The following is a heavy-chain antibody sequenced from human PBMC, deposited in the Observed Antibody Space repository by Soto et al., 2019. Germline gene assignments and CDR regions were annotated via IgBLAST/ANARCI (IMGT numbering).Heavy chain of an antibody. D-gene: IGHD3-3*01. CDR3: AIVSLVLRFLEWFGYYGMDV. CDR2: IYYSGST. V-gene: IGHV4-31*03. CDR1: GDSISSGGYY. J-gene: IGHJ6*02. Sequence: SETLSLTCTVSGDSISSGGYYWSWIRQHPGKGLEWIGYIYYSGSTYYNPSLKSRVTISVDTSKNQFSLKLSSVTAADTAVYYCAIVSLVLRFLEWFGYYGMDVWGQGTTVTVSS.